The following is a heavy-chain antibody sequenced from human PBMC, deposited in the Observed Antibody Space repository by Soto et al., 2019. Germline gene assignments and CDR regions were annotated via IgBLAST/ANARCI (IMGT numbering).Heavy chain of an antibody. CDR1: GFTLSSDW. CDR3: AKSGRGSSPPFGYGMDV. V-gene: IGHV3-74*01. J-gene: IGHJ6*02. Sequence: PGGSLRLSCAASGFTLSSDWMHWVRQAPGKGLVWVSRINTDGSDTSYADSVKGRFTISRDNAKNMLYLQMNSLRAEDTAVYYCAKSGRGSSPPFGYGMDVWGQGTTVTVSS. CDR2: INTDGSDT. D-gene: IGHD6-13*01.